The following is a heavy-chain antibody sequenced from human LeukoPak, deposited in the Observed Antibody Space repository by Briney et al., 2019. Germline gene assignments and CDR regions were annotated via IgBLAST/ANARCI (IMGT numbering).Heavy chain of an antibody. J-gene: IGHJ4*02. CDR2: IYTSGST. D-gene: IGHD3-9*01. CDR3: AREGTISGVDY. V-gene: IGHV4-4*07. CDR1: GGSFSGYY. Sequence: SETLSLTCAVYGGSFSGYYWSWIRQPPGKGLEWIGRIYTSGSTNYNPSLKSRVTISVDTSKNQFSLKLSSATAADTAVYYCAREGTISGVDYWGQGTLVTVSS.